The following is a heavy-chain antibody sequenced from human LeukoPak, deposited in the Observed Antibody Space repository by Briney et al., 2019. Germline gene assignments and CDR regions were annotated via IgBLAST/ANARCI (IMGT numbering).Heavy chain of an antibody. J-gene: IGHJ4*02. V-gene: IGHV3-30-3*02. Sequence: GGSLRLSCAASGFTFSSYAIHWVRQAPGKGLEWVAVISYDGSNKYYADSVKGRFTISRDNSKNTLYLQMNSLRAEDTAVYYCAKPKFTVAGSNYFDYWGQGTLVTVSS. CDR2: ISYDGSNK. CDR1: GFTFSSYA. D-gene: IGHD6-19*01. CDR3: AKPKFTVAGSNYFDY.